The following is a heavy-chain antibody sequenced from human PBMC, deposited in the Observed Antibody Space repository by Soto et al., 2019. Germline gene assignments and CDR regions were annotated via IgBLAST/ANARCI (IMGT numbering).Heavy chain of an antibody. CDR1: GYTFSSYG. D-gene: IGHD2-15*01. CDR3: ARVPSIVVVVAADY. CDR2: ISAYNGNT. J-gene: IGHJ4*02. V-gene: IGHV1-18*01. Sequence: ASVKVSCKASGYTFSSYGFSWVLQAPGQGLEWMGWISAYNGNTNYAQRLQGRVTMTTDKSTSTAYMELRSLRSDDTAVYYCARVPSIVVVVAADYWGQGTLVTVS.